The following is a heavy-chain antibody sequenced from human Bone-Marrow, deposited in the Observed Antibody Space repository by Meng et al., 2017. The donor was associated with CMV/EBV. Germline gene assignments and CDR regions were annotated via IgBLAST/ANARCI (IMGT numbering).Heavy chain of an antibody. V-gene: IGHV3-7*01. CDR2: IKQGGSEK. CDR1: GFTFSSYW. Sequence: GESLKISCAASGFTFSSYWMSWVRQAPGKGLEWVANIKQGGSEKYYVDSVKGRFTISRDNAKNSLYLQMNSLRAEDTAVYYCARDGGSTFFDYWGQGVLVNVSS. D-gene: IGHD3-16*01. CDR3: ARDGGSTFFDY. J-gene: IGHJ4*02.